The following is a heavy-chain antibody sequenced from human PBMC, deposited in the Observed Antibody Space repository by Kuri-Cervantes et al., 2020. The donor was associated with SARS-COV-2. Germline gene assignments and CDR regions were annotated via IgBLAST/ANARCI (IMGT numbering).Heavy chain of an antibody. CDR1: GGTFSSYA. CDR3: ANQGAFGPTNMDA. CDR2: IIPIFGTA. Sequence: SVKVSCKASGGTFSSYAISWVRQAPGQGLEWMGGIIPIFGTANYAQKFQGRVTITTDESTSTAYMELSSLRSEDTAVYYCANQGAFGPTNMDAWGKGTTVTVSS. D-gene: IGHD3-16*01. J-gene: IGHJ6*03. V-gene: IGHV1-69*05.